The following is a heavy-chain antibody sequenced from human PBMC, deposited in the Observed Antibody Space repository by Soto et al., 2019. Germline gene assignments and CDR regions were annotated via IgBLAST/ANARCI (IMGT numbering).Heavy chain of an antibody. Sequence: PSETLSLTCTVSGGSISNYYWSWIRQPAGKGLEWIGRIYARGSTKYNPSLKSRVTMSVDTSKNQFSLKLSSVPAADTAVYYCARDLLIVGAPDAFDIWGQGTMVTVSS. CDR3: ARDLLIVGAPDAFDI. V-gene: IGHV4-4*07. CDR1: GGSISNYY. CDR2: IYARGST. D-gene: IGHD1-26*01. J-gene: IGHJ3*02.